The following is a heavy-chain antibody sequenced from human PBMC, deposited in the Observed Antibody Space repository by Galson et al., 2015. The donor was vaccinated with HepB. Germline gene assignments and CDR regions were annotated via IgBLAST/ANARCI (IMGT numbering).Heavy chain of an antibody. V-gene: IGHV3-7*01. Sequence: SLRLSCATSGFDYSRHWMTWVRQAPEKGLEWVANTHPDGSEEYYLDSVRGRFTISRDNAKNSLYLQMNGLRAEDTALYYCARENNPEYWGQGTLVTVSS. D-gene: IGHD1/OR15-1a*01. CDR2: THPDGSEE. CDR1: GFDYSRHW. J-gene: IGHJ4*02. CDR3: ARENNPEY.